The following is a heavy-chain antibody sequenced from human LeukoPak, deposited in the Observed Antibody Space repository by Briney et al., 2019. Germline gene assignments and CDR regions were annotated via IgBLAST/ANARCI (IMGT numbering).Heavy chain of an antibody. Sequence: SETLSLTCTVSGGSISSSSYYWGWIRQPPGKGLEWFGSIYYSGSTYYNPSLKSRVTISVDTSKNQFSLKLSSVTAADTAVYYCARHDRRNFWSGYSGYNWFDPWGQGTLVTVSS. CDR2: IYYSGST. CDR1: GGSISSSSYY. D-gene: IGHD3-3*01. CDR3: ARHDRRNFWSGYSGYNWFDP. J-gene: IGHJ5*02. V-gene: IGHV4-39*01.